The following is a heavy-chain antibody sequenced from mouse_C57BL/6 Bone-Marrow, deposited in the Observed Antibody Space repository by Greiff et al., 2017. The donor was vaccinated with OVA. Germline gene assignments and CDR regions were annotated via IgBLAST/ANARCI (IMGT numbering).Heavy chain of an antibody. V-gene: IGHV1-53*01. CDR2: INPSNGGT. CDR3: ARSENCFGDYYGSSLFAY. D-gene: IGHD1-1*01. Sequence: VQLQQPGTELVKPGASVKLSCKASGYTFTSYWMHWVKQRPGQGLEWIGNINPSNGGTNYNEKFKSKATLTVDKSSSTAYMQLSSLTSEDSAVYYCARSENCFGDYYGSSLFAYWGQGTLVTVSA. J-gene: IGHJ3*01. CDR1: GYTFTSYW.